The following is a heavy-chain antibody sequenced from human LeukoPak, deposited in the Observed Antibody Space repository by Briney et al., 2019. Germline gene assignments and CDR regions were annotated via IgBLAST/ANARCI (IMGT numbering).Heavy chain of an antibody. D-gene: IGHD4-23*01. CDR1: GGSFSGYY. CDR2: INHSGST. Sequence: PSETLSLTCALYGGSFSGYYWSWIRQPPGKGLEWIGEINHSGSTNYNPSLKSRVTISVDTSKNQFSLKLSFVTAADTAVYYCARTTVGTPSAFDVWGQGTMVTVSS. V-gene: IGHV4-34*01. CDR3: ARTTVGTPSAFDV. J-gene: IGHJ3*01.